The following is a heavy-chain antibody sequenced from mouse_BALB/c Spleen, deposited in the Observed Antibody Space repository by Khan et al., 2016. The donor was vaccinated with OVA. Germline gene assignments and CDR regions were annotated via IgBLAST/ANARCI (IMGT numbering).Heavy chain of an antibody. Sequence: QVQLQQSGTELVRPGVSVKISCKGSGYTFTDFAMHWVKQSHAKSLEWIGVISTYYGHATYNQKFQDKATMTVDKSSRTAYMELASLTSEDSAIYYCVRGGGRFRFAYWGQGTLVTVSA. CDR2: ISTYYGHA. CDR3: VRGGGRFRFAY. CDR1: GYTFTDFA. D-gene: IGHD1-1*02. V-gene: IGHV1S137*01. J-gene: IGHJ3*01.